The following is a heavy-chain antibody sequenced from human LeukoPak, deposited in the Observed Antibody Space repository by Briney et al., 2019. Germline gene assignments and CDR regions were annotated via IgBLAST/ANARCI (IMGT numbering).Heavy chain of an antibody. D-gene: IGHD1-26*01. CDR1: GYTFTIYD. CDR2: MNPNSGNA. J-gene: IGHJ5*02. Sequence: ASVKVSFKASGYTFTIYDINWVRQATGQGLEWMGWMNPNSGNAGYAQKFQGRVTITRNTSISTAYMELSSLRSEDTAVYYCARGRGSYGPWGQGTLVTVSS. CDR3: ARGRGSYGP. V-gene: IGHV1-8*03.